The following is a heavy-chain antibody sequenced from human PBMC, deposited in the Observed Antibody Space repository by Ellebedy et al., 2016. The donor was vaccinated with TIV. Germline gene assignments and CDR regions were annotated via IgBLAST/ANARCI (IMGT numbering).Heavy chain of an antibody. CDR2: FYHGGIP. CDR3: ARHRGWYEDY. Sequence: MPSETLSLTCTVSGGSINSSYWAWIRQPPGEALEWIAYFYHGGIPIYSPSLKSRVTMSLDTSKNQFSLSLSSVIAADTAVYYCARHRGWYEDYWGQGTLVTVSS. V-gene: IGHV4-59*08. D-gene: IGHD6-19*01. CDR1: GGSINSSY. J-gene: IGHJ4*02.